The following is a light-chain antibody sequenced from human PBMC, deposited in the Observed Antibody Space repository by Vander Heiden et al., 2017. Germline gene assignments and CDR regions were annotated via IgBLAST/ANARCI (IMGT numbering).Light chain of an antibody. CDR2: DNN. CDR3: ASWDDSLNGWV. V-gene: IGLV1-44*01. CDR1: SSNIGSNT. Sequence: QSVLTQPPSASGTPGQRVTISCSGSSSNIGSNTGNWYQQLPGTAPRLLIYDNNHRPSGVPDRFSGSKSGTSASLAISGLQSEDEADYYCASWDDSLNGWVFGGGTQLTVL. J-gene: IGLJ3*02.